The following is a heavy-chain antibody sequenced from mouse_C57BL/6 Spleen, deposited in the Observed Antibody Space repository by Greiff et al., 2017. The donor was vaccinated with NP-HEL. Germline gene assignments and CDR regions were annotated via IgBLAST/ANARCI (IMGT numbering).Heavy chain of an antibody. Sequence: EVQLVESGGDLVKPGGSLKLSCAASGFTFSSYGMSWVRQTPDKRLEWVATISSGGSYTYYPDSVKGRFTISRDNAKNTLYLQMSSLKSEDTAMYYCARTTVVRYVDVWGTGTTVTVSS. V-gene: IGHV5-6*01. D-gene: IGHD1-1*01. CDR2: ISSGGSYT. CDR3: ARTTVVRYVDV. J-gene: IGHJ1*03. CDR1: GFTFSSYG.